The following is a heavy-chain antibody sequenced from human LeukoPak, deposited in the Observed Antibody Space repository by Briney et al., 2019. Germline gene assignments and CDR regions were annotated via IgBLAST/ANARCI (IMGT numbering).Heavy chain of an antibody. Sequence: GESLQISCKASGYRFTNYWIGWVRPLPGRGLEWTGFIYPGDSDTNYGPSFQGQITLSADKSINTAYLQHSSLRASDTAIYYCARLIRYCSGGRCPVAYFDNWGQGTLITVSS. CDR1: GYRFTNYW. CDR3: ARLIRYCSGGRCPVAYFDN. CDR2: IYPGDSDT. D-gene: IGHD2-15*01. V-gene: IGHV5-51*01. J-gene: IGHJ4*01.